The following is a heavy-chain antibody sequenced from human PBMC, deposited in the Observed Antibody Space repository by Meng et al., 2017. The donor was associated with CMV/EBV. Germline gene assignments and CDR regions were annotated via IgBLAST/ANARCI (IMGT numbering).Heavy chain of an antibody. D-gene: IGHD2-21*01. V-gene: IGHV1-8*01. CDR1: GYTFTSYD. J-gene: IGHJ6*02. Sequence: ASLQVSCKASGYTFTSYDINWVRQATGQGLEWMGWMNPNSGNTGYAQKFQGRVTMTRNTSISTAYMELSSLRSEDTAVYYCARGLPWAPRLFRMVIGTRLGGMDVWGQGTTVTVSS. CDR3: ARGLPWAPRLFRMVIGTRLGGMDV. CDR2: MNPNSGNT.